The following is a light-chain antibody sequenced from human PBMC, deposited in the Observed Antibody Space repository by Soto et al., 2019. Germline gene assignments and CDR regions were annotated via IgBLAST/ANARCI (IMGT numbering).Light chain of an antibody. Sequence: EIVLTQSPAALSLSPGERATLSCRASQSVSSNLAWHQQKPGQAPRLLIYGASTRATGIPDRFSGNGSGTEFTLTISSLQSEDFAVYYCQRYNNWPWTFGQGTKVEI. J-gene: IGKJ1*01. CDR3: QRYNNWPWT. V-gene: IGKV3-15*01. CDR2: GAS. CDR1: QSVSSN.